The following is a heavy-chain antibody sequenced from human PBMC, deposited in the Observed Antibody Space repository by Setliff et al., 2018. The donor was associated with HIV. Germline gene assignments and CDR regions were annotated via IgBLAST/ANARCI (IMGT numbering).Heavy chain of an antibody. CDR3: ARFWRGIPRNYFDP. J-gene: IGHJ5*02. CDR1: GGAISGHS. CDR2: ISYSGGT. Sequence: SETLSLTCTVSGGAISGHSWSWVRQPPGKGLEWIGYISYSGGTNYNPSLKSRASISVDTSKNQFSLRLNSVTAADTAVYSCARFWRGIPRNYFDPWGQGTLVTVSS. D-gene: IGHD3-3*01. V-gene: IGHV4-59*11.